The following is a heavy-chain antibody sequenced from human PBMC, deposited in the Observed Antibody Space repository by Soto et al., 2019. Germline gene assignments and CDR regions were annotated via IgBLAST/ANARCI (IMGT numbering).Heavy chain of an antibody. CDR2: ISGSGGTT. V-gene: IGHV3-23*01. J-gene: IGHJ3*01. CDR3: ATLAGRHDGFDF. Sequence: GESLRLCCAASGCTFSNYVMSWGRQAPGKGLEWVSGISGSGGTTYYADSVKGRFNISRDNSKNTLYLLMNSLRAEDTAVYYYATLAGRHDGFDFWGQRTMVTVSS. CDR1: GCTFSNYV.